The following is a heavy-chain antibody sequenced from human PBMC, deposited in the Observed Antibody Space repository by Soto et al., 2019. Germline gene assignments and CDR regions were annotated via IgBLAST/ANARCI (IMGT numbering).Heavy chain of an antibody. J-gene: IGHJ5*02. CDR2: INHSGST. Sequence: SETLSLTCAVYGGSFSGYYWSWIRQPPGKGLEWIGEINHSGSTNYNPSLKSRVTISVDTSKNQFSLKLSSVTAADTAVYYCARGNKYYYGSGSYYNNWFDHWAQGTLVTVSS. D-gene: IGHD3-10*01. CDR3: ARGNKYYYGSGSYYNNWFDH. V-gene: IGHV4-34*01. CDR1: GGSFSGYY.